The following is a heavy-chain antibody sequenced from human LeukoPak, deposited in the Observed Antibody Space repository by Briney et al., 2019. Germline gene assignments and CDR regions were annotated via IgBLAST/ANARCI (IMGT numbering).Heavy chain of an antibody. CDR1: GGSFSGYY. D-gene: IGHD6-19*01. CDR3: ARVQPLGSGWYHPLTGYFDY. Sequence: SETLSLTCAVYGGSFSGYYWSWLRQPPGKGLEWIGEIKHGGSTNYNPAPKSRVTISVDTSKNQFSLKLSSVTAADTAVYYCARVQPLGSGWYHPLTGYFDYWGQGTMVTVSS. J-gene: IGHJ4*02. V-gene: IGHV4-34*01. CDR2: IKHGGST.